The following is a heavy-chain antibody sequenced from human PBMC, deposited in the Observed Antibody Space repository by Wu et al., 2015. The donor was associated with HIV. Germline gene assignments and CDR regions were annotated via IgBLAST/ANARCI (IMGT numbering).Heavy chain of an antibody. CDR1: GYTFTSYG. D-gene: IGHD1-26*01. Sequence: QVQLMQSGSEVKKSGASVKVSCKASGYTFTSYGISWVRQAPGQGLEWMGWISAYNGNTNYAQKLQGRVTMTTDTSTSTAYMELRSLRSDDTAVYYCARVAPAIVGATSIDYWGQGTLVTVSS. CDR3: ARVAPAIVGATSIDY. J-gene: IGHJ4*02. V-gene: IGHV1-18*01. CDR2: ISAYNGNT.